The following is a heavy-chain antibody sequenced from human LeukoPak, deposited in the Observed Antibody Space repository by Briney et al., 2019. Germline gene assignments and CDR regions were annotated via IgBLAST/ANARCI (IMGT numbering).Heavy chain of an antibody. D-gene: IGHD3-10*01. CDR2: ISAYNGNT. J-gene: IGHJ4*02. V-gene: IGHV1-18*01. Sequence: ASVKVSCKASGYTFTSYGISWVRQAPGQGLEWMGWISAYNGNTNYAQKFQGRVTVTTDTSTSTVYMELRSLRSDDTAVYYCARDRYYYGSGSYFLFDYWGQGTLVTVSS. CDR1: GYTFTSYG. CDR3: ARDRYYYGSGSYFLFDY.